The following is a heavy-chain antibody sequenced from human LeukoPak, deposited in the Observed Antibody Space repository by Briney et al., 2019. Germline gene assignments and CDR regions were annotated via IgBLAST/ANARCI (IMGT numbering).Heavy chain of an antibody. CDR2: ISGSGGST. CDR1: GFTFSSYA. Sequence: GGSLRLSCAASGFTFSSYAMSWVRQAPGKGLEWVSAISGSGGSTYYADSVKGRFTISRDNSKNTLYLQMNSLRAEDTAVYYCAKDKVPGIAVAGRLGYWGKGTLVTVSS. J-gene: IGHJ4*02. D-gene: IGHD6-19*01. CDR3: AKDKVPGIAVAGRLGY. V-gene: IGHV3-23*01.